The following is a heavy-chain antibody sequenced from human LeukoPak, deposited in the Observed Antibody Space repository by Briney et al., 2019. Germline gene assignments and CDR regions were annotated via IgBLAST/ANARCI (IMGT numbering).Heavy chain of an antibody. CDR2: IYYSGST. J-gene: IGHJ5*02. CDR1: GGSISSSSYY. Sequence: PSETLSLTCTVSGGSISSSSYYWGWIRQPPGQGLEWIGSIYYSGSTYYNPSLKSRVTISVDTSKNQFSLKLSSVTAADTAVYYCVRHVRYSSSSSWFDPWGQGTLVTVSS. CDR3: VRHVRYSSSSSWFDP. V-gene: IGHV4-39*01. D-gene: IGHD6-6*01.